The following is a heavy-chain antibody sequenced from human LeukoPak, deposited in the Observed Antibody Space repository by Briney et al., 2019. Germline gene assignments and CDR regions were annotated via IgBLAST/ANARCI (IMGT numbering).Heavy chain of an antibody. Sequence: PSETLSLTCTVSGGSISSYYWSWIRQPPGKGLEWIGYIYYSGSTNYNPSLKSRVTISVDTSKNQFSLKLSPVTAADTAVYYCARICGMEDPVVVRLAFDIWGQGTMVTVSS. CDR2: IYYSGST. V-gene: IGHV4-59*01. D-gene: IGHD3-22*01. CDR1: GGSISSYY. CDR3: ARICGMEDPVVVRLAFDI. J-gene: IGHJ3*02.